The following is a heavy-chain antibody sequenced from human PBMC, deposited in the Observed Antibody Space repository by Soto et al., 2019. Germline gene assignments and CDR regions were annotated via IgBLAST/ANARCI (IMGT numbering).Heavy chain of an antibody. CDR1: GFTFSRHW. CDR3: ARGPY. V-gene: IGHV3-7*01. CDR2: IKQDETEK. J-gene: IGHJ4*02. Sequence: PGGSLILSCAVSGFTFSRHWMSWVRQAPGKGLEWVASIKQDETEKYYLDSVKGRFTISRDNAKNSLYLQMDSLRAEDTAVYYCARGPYWGQGTLVTVSS.